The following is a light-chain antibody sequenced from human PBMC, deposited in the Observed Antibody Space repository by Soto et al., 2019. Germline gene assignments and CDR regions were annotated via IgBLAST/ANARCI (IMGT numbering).Light chain of an antibody. J-gene: IGKJ1*01. CDR3: QQYGGSPET. Sequence: IVFTQSPGTLSLSPGERATLSCRASQSISSTYLAWYQQKPGQAPRLLIHGVSNRATGIPDRFSGSGSGTDLTIIISRLEPEDCEVYECQQYGGSPETFGQGTKVDIK. CDR2: GVS. CDR1: QSISSTY. V-gene: IGKV3-20*01.